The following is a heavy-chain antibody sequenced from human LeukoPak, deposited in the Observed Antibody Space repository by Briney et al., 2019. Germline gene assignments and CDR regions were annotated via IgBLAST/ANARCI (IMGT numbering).Heavy chain of an antibody. CDR1: GFTFSSYW. J-gene: IGHJ5*02. D-gene: IGHD2-15*01. Sequence: PGESLRLSCAASGFTFSSYWMHWVRQAPGKGPVWVSRINNDGSGTTYADSVKGRFTISRDDAKNTLYLQMNSLGAEDTAVYYCVRGGESTWSWGQGTLVTVSS. CDR2: INNDGSGT. V-gene: IGHV3-74*01. CDR3: VRGGESTWS.